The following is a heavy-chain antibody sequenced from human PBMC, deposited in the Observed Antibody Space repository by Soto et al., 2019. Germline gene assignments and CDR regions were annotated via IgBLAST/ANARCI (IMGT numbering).Heavy chain of an antibody. CDR2: INAGNGDT. V-gene: IGHV1-3*01. D-gene: IGHD5-12*01. J-gene: IGHJ4*02. CDR1: GITYTTYP. CDR3: ARAISGYVT. Sequence: QVQLVQSGAEVKKPGASVKISCKASGITYTTYPIHWVRQAPGQGLEWMGWINAGNGDTRYSQRFQGRVTLTRDTSATTTYMDLSSLRSADTSIYYCARAISGYVTWGQGTLVTVSS.